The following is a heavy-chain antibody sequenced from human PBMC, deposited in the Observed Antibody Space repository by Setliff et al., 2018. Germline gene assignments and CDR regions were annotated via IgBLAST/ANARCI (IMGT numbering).Heavy chain of an antibody. J-gene: IGHJ4*02. Sequence: HPGGSLRLSCAASGFTFSGSAMHWVRQASGKGLEWVGRIRSRPDNYATAYAASVKGRFTISRDDSKNTAYLQMNSLKTEDTAVYYCTRPWGEPGHYWGQGTLVTVSS. V-gene: IGHV3-73*01. CDR1: GFTFSGSA. CDR2: IRSRPDNYAT. CDR3: TRPWGEPGHY. D-gene: IGHD3-16*01.